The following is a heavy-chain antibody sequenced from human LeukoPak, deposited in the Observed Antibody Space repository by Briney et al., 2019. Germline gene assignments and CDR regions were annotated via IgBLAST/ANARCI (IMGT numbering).Heavy chain of an antibody. CDR2: IKTETDGWTT. V-gene: IGHV3-15*01. CDR1: GFIFSSAW. D-gene: IGHD3-3*01. J-gene: IGHJ4*02. CDR3: ATTHYNFYDLDH. Sequence: PGGSLRLSCAASGFIFSSAWMSWVRQSPGKGLEWVGHIKTETDGWTTDYAAPVKGRFTISRDDSKNTVYLQMNSLKTEDTAVYYCATTHYNFYDLDHWGQGTLVTVSS.